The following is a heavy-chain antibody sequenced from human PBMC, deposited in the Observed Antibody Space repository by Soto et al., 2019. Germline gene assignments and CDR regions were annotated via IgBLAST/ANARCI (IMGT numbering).Heavy chain of an antibody. CDR3: ARAPVLRFLAWPNYYGMDV. V-gene: IGHV2-70*01. CDR2: IDWDDDK. Sequence: GSGRTLVNPTQTLTLTCTFSGFSLSTSGMCVSWIRQPPGKALEWLALIDWDDDKYYSTSLKTRLTISKDTSKNHVVLTMTNMDPVDTATYYCARAPVLRFLAWPNYYGMDVWGQGTTVTVSS. J-gene: IGHJ6*02. CDR1: GFSLSTSGMC. D-gene: IGHD3-3*01.